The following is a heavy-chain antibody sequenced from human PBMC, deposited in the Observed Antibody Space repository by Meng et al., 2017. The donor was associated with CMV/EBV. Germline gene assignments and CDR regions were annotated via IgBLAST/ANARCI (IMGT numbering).Heavy chain of an antibody. J-gene: IGHJ3*02. Sequence: GGPLRLSCAASGFTFSSYGMHWVRQAPGKGLEWVAFIRYDGNNKYYADSVKGRFTISRDNSKNTLNLQMNSLRAEETAVFYCAKAGGYNWNDEAFDIWGQGTMVTVSS. CDR3: AKAGGYNWNDEAFDI. D-gene: IGHD1-1*01. V-gene: IGHV3-30*02. CDR2: IRYDGNNK. CDR1: GFTFSSYG.